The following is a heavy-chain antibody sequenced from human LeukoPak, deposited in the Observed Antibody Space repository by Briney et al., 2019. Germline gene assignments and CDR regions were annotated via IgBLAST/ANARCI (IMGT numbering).Heavy chain of an antibody. D-gene: IGHD5-24*01. Sequence: GGSLRLSCAASGFTLSSYGMHWVRQAPGKGLEWVAFIRYDGSNKYYADSVKGRFTISRDNSKNTLYLQMNSLRAEDTAVYYCAKVEMRAGFDAFDIWGQGTMVTVSS. V-gene: IGHV3-30*02. CDR2: IRYDGSNK. CDR1: GFTLSSYG. J-gene: IGHJ3*02. CDR3: AKVEMRAGFDAFDI.